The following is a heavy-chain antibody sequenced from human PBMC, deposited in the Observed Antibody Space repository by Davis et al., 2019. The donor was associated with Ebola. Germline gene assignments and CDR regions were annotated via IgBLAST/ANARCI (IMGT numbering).Heavy chain of an antibody. D-gene: IGHD5-12*01. CDR2: IFYSGST. CDR1: GGSIDSGGYY. J-gene: IGHJ4*02. V-gene: IGHV4-31*03. CDR3: ARGGDNGNDF. Sequence: MPSETLSLTCTVSGGSIDSGGYYWSWIRQRPGKGLEWIGYIFYSGSTYYNPSLKSRVTISLDTSKNQFSLSLRSVTAADTAVYYCARGGDNGNDFWGQGTLVTVSS.